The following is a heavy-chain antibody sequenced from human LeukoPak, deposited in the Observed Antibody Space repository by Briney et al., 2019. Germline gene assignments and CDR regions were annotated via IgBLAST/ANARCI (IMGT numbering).Heavy chain of an antibody. CDR3: ARGGTLGNWFDP. CDR2: IYTSGST. V-gene: IGHV4-4*07. CDR1: GGSISSYY. J-gene: IGHJ5*02. Sequence: PSETLSPTCTVSGGSISSYYWSWIRQPAAKGLEWIGRIYTSGSTNYNPSLKSRVTMSVDTSKNQFSLNLSSVTAADTAVYYCARGGTLGNWFDPWGQGTLATVS.